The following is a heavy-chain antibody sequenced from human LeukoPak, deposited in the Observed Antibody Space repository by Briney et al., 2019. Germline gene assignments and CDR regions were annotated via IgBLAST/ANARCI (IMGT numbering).Heavy chain of an antibody. V-gene: IGHV1-8*01. CDR2: MNPNSGNS. CDR3: ARGNGTRRWLQWGS. D-gene: IGHD5-24*01. Sequence: ASVKDSCKASRYTFTSYDINGVRPAPGQGLEWMGWMNPNSGNSGYAQKFQGRVTMTTNTSISKAYMELRSLRSEDTAEYYCARGNGTRRWLQWGSWGQGTLVTVSS. CDR1: RYTFTSYD. J-gene: IGHJ5*02.